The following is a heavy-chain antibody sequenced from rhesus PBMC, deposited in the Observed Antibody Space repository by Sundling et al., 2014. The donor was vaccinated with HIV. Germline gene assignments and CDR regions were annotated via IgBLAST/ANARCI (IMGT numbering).Heavy chain of an antibody. CDR2: ISWSGDNT. D-gene: IGHD3-16*01. CDR3: ARDLPLYYSGSYYRNYGLDS. V-gene: IGHV3-201*01. J-gene: IGHJ6*01. Sequence: EVQLVESGGGVIQPGGSLRLSCEGSGFTFDDYAMHWVRQAPGKGLEWVSGISWSGDNTGYVDSVKGRFTISRDNAKNSLYLQMNRLRTEDTALYYCARDLPLYYSGSYYRNYGLDSWGQGVVVTVSS. CDR1: GFTFDDYA.